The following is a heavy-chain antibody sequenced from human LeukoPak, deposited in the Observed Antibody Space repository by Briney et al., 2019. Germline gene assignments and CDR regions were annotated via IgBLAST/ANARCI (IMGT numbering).Heavy chain of an antibody. CDR2: INPNSGGT. CDR3: AREGAAAGTYYYYMDV. CDR1: GYTSTGYY. Sequence: GASVKVSCKASGYTSTGYYMHWVRQAPGQGLEWMGWINPNSGGTNYAQKFQGRVTMTRDTPISTAYMELSRLRSDDTAVYYCAREGAAAGTYYYYMDVWGKGTTVTVSS. D-gene: IGHD6-13*01. J-gene: IGHJ6*03. V-gene: IGHV1-2*02.